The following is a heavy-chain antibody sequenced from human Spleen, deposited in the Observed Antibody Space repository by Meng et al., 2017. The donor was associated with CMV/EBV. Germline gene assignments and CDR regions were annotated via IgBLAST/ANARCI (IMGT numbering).Heavy chain of an antibody. D-gene: IGHD3-22*01. CDR2: INHSGST. CDR1: GGSFSGYY. V-gene: IGHV4-34*01. J-gene: IGHJ4*02. Sequence: VYGGSFSGYYWSWIRQPPGKGLEWIGEINHSGSTNYNPSLKSRVTISVDTSKNQFSLKLSSVTAADTAVYYCASLNYYDSSGYDWAYWGQGTLVTVSS. CDR3: ASLNYYDSSGYDWAY.